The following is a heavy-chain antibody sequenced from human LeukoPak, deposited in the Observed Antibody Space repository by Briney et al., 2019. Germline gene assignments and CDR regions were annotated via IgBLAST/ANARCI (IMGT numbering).Heavy chain of an antibody. J-gene: IGHJ4*02. CDR3: AKISGYDLYYFDY. V-gene: IGHV3-11*01. Sequence: GGSLRLSCAASGFTFSDYYMSWIRQAPREGLEWVSYISSSGSTIYYADSVKGRFTISRDNAKNSLYLQMNSLRAEDTAVYYCAKISGYDLYYFDYWGQGTLVTVSS. CDR2: ISSSGSTI. CDR1: GFTFSDYY. D-gene: IGHD5-12*01.